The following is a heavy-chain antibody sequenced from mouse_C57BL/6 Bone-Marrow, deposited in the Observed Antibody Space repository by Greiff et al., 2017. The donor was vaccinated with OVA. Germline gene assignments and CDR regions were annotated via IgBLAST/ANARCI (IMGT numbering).Heavy chain of an antibody. CDR3: ARRGSYWKYFDV. CDR1: GYTFTSYW. Sequence: QVQLQQSGAELVKPGASVKMSCKASGYTFTSYWITWVKQRPGQGLEWIGDIYPGSGSTNYNEKFKSKATLTVDTSSSTAYMQLSSLTSEDSAVYYCARRGSYWKYFDVWGTGTTVTVSS. V-gene: IGHV1-55*01. CDR2: IYPGSGST. J-gene: IGHJ1*03. D-gene: IGHD1-1*01.